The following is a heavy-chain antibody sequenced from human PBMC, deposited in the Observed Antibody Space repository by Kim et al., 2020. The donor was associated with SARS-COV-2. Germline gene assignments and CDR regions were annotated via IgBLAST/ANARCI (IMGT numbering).Heavy chain of an antibody. Sequence: ASVKVSCKASGYTFTSYDINWVRQATGQGLEWMGWMNPNSGNTGYAQKFQGRVTMTRSTSISTAYMELSSLRSEDTAVYYCARGARYFDGLSPHYYYYYMDVWGKGTTVTGS. V-gene: IGHV1-8*01. D-gene: IGHD3-9*01. CDR2: MNPNSGNT. CDR1: GYTFTSYD. J-gene: IGHJ6*03. CDR3: ARGARYFDGLSPHYYYYYMDV.